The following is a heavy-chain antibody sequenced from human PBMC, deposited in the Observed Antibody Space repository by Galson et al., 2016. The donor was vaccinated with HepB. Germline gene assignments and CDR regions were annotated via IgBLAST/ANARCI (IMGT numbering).Heavy chain of an antibody. CDR1: GAGGTFSRYF. Sequence: SVKVSCKASGAGGTFSRYFISWVRQAPGQGLEWMGGIIHIPVFGSTHYAQKFQGRVTITADESTSTAYMELSSLRLEDTAIYFCARGREETSTWSVSWGQGTLVTVSS. CDR2: IIHIPVFGST. V-gene: IGHV1-69*13. D-gene: IGHD6-13*01. CDR3: ARGREETSTWSVS. J-gene: IGHJ5*02.